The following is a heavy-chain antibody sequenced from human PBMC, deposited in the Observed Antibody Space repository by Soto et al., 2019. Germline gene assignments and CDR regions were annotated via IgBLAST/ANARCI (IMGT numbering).Heavy chain of an antibody. CDR1: GGSISRGGYS. CDR2: IYHSGST. CDR3: ARGNVVAINY. J-gene: IGHJ4*02. D-gene: IGHD2-21*01. Sequence: PSETLSVTCAVSGGSISRGGYSWSWIRQPPGKGLEWIGYIYHSGSTYYNPSIKSRVTISVDRSKNQFSLKLSSVTAADTAVYCCARGNVVAINYWGQGTLVTVSS. V-gene: IGHV4-30-2*01.